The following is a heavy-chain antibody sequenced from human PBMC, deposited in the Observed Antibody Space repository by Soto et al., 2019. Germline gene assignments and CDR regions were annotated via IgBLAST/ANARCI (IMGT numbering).Heavy chain of an antibody. Sequence: QVQLVQSGAEVKKPGASAKVSCKASGYTFSNYFVHWVRQAPGQRLEYMGWINAANGNTKYSQKFLGRVTITRDTSASTAYMELSTLRSEDTALYYCARGVMVAPIPNWIDPWGQGTLVTVSS. J-gene: IGHJ5*02. CDR1: GYTFSNYF. CDR3: ARGVMVAPIPNWIDP. CDR2: INAANGNT. V-gene: IGHV1-3*01. D-gene: IGHD2-15*01.